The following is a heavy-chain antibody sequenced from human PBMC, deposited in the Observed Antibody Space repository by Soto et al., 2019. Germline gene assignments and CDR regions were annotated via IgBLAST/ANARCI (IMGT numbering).Heavy chain of an antibody. CDR1: GYSFTSYW. Sequence: GESLKISCKGSGYSFTSYWISWVRQMPGKGLEWMGRIDPSDSYTNYSPSFQGHATISADKSISTAYLQWSSLKASDTVMYYCARHRRWLQFPFSSEGFDIWGQGTMVTVSS. D-gene: IGHD5-12*01. J-gene: IGHJ3*02. CDR2: IDPSDSYT. V-gene: IGHV5-10-1*01. CDR3: ARHRRWLQFPFSSEGFDI.